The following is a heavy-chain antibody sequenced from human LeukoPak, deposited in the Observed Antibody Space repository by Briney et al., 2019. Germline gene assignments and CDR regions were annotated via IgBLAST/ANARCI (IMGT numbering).Heavy chain of an antibody. D-gene: IGHD3-22*01. CDR1: GGSISSSSYY. V-gene: IGHV4-39*01. CDR2: IYYSGST. CDR3: ARAYYDSSGYYEPFDY. J-gene: IGHJ4*02. Sequence: SETLSLTCTVSGGSISSSSYYWGWIRQPRGKGLEWIGSIYYSGSTYYNPSLKSRVTISVDTSKNQFSLELSSVTAADAAVYYCARAYYDSSGYYEPFDYWGQGTLVTVSS.